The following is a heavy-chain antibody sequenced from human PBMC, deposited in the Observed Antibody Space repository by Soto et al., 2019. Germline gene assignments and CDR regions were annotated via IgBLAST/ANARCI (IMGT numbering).Heavy chain of an antibody. CDR2: ISSSSSYI. Sequence: GSLRLSCAASGFTFSSYSMNWVRQAPGKGLEWVSSISSSSSYIYYADSVKGRFTISRDNAKNSLYLQMNSLRAEDTAVYYCARDHPPRYCSGGSCSPVDYWGQGTLVTVSS. CDR1: GFTFSSYS. J-gene: IGHJ4*02. V-gene: IGHV3-21*01. CDR3: ARDHPPRYCSGGSCSPVDY. D-gene: IGHD2-15*01.